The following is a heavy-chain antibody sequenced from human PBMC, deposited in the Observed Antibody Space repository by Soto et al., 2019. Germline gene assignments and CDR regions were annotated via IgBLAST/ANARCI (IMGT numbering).Heavy chain of an antibody. V-gene: IGHV4-59*01. CDR3: ARAKYYDILTGYYDPQGYYFDY. J-gene: IGHJ4*02. D-gene: IGHD3-9*01. CDR1: GGSISSYY. CDR2: IYYSGST. Sequence: SETLSLTCTVSGGSISSYYWSWTRQPPGKGLEWIGYIYYSGSTNYNPSLKSRVTISVDTSKNQFSLKLSSVTAADTAVYYCARAKYYDILTGYYDPQGYYFDYWGQGTLVTVPQ.